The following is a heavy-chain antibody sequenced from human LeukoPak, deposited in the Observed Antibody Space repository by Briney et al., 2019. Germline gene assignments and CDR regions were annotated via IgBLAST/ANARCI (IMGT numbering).Heavy chain of an antibody. CDR1: GGTFSSYA. D-gene: IGHD1-26*01. J-gene: IGHJ3*02. Sequence: SVKLCCKASGGTFSSYAISWVRHGQGPGHEWMGRIIPIFGTANYAQKFQGRVTITTDESTSTAYMELSSLRSENTAVYYCASPGEWELPDAFDIWGQGTMVTVSS. V-gene: IGHV1-69*05. CDR3: ASPGEWELPDAFDI. CDR2: IIPIFGTA.